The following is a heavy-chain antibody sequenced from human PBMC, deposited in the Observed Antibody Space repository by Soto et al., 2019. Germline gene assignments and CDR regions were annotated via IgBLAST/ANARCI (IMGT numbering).Heavy chain of an antibody. V-gene: IGHV4-34*01. Sequence: SETLSLICAVYGGSFSGYYWSWIRQPPGKGLEWIGEINHSGSTNYNPSLKSRVTISVDTSKNQFSLKLSSVTAADTAVYYCARGRYYDYVGGSYRLGLDNWFDPWGQGTLVTVS. CDR1: GGSFSGYY. CDR3: ARGRYYDYVGGSYRLGLDNWFDP. D-gene: IGHD3-16*02. J-gene: IGHJ5*02. CDR2: INHSGST.